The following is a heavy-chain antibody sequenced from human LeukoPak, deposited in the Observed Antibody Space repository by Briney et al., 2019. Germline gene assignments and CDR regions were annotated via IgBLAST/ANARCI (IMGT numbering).Heavy chain of an antibody. V-gene: IGHV3-21*01. D-gene: IGHD4-17*01. J-gene: IGHJ4*02. CDR1: GFTFSSYS. Sequence: GGSLRLSCAASGFTFSSYSMNWVRQAPGKGLEWVSYISSSSSYIYYADSLKGRFTIFRDNAKNSLYLQMNSLRAEDTAVYYCARTADYGDYAYFDYWGQGTLVTVSS. CDR3: ARTADYGDYAYFDY. CDR2: ISSSSSYI.